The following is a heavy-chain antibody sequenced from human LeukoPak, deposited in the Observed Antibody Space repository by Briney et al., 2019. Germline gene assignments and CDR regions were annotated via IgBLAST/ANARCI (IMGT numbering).Heavy chain of an antibody. CDR2: LAESGRT. J-gene: IGHJ4*02. CDR1: GGSFSGYF. D-gene: IGHD2-15*01. Sequence: SETLSLTCAVYGGSFSGYFWSWIRQPPGKGLEWIGELAESGRTSYNPSLKSRVTIAEDTSKNQFSLKLSSVTAADTAVYYCARWSLRGCSGSPCFDYWGQGTLVTVSS. V-gene: IGHV4-34*01. CDR3: ARWSLRGCSGSPCFDY.